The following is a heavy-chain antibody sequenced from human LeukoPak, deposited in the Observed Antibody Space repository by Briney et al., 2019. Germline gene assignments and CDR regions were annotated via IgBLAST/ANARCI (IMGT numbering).Heavy chain of an antibody. D-gene: IGHD3-22*01. V-gene: IGHV3-53*01. CDR3: ARYYDSSGRTPGGIDI. CDR2: IFSGGTT. CDR1: GFTVSSNY. J-gene: IGHJ3*02. Sequence: PGGSPRLSCAASGFTVSSNYMSWVRQAPGKGLEWVSVIFSGGTTYNADSVKGRFTISRDNSKNTLHVQMNSLRAEDTAVYYCARYYDSSGRTPGGIDIWGQGTMVTVSS.